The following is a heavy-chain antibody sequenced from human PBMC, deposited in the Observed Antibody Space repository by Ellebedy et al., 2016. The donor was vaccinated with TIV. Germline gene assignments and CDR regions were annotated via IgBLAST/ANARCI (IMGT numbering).Heavy chain of an antibody. CDR1: GGSISSGGYY. CDR3: ARDKSSGYYYFDY. J-gene: IGHJ4*02. CDR2: IYYSGST. Sequence: SETLSLTXTVSGGSISSGGYYWSWIRQHPGKGLEWIGYIYYSGSTYYNPSLKSRVTISVDTSKNQFSLKLSSVTAADTAVYYCARDKSSGYYYFDYWGQGTLVTVSS. D-gene: IGHD3-22*01. V-gene: IGHV4-31*03.